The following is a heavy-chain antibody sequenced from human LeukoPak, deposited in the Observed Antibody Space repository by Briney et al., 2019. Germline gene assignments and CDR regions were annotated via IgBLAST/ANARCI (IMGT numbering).Heavy chain of an antibody. J-gene: IGHJ4*02. Sequence: GGSLRLSCAASGFTFSSYSMNWVRQAPGKGLEWVSYISSSSSTIYYADSVKGRFTISRDNAKNSLYLQMNSLRAEDTAVYYCYTYSPLSPIAAVDYWGQGTLVTVSS. V-gene: IGHV3-48*04. CDR2: ISSSSSTI. CDR1: GFTFSSYS. D-gene: IGHD6-13*01. CDR3: YTYSPLSPIAAVDY.